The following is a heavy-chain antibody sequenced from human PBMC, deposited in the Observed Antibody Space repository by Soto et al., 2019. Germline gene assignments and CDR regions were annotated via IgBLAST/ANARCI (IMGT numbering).Heavy chain of an antibody. Sequence: PSETLSLTCTVSGGSISSYYWSWTRQPPGKGLEWIGYIYHSGSTNYNPSLKSRVTISVDTSKNQFSLKLTSVTAADTAVYYCARDKITGLFDYWGQGTLVTVSS. D-gene: IGHD2-8*02. V-gene: IGHV4-59*12. J-gene: IGHJ4*02. CDR3: ARDKITGLFDY. CDR1: GGSISSYY. CDR2: IYHSGST.